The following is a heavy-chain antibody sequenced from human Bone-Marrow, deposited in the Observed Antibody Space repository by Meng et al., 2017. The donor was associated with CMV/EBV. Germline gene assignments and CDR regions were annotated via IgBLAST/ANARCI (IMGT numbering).Heavy chain of an antibody. CDR1: GFTFRSYA. CDR3: AGVVYDFWSAKYLGGAMDV. V-gene: IGHV3-23*01. J-gene: IGHJ6*02. Sequence: GGSLRLSCAASGFTFRSYAMSWVRQAPGKGLEWVSAISGSGGSTYYADSVKGRFTISRDNSKNTLYLQMNSLRAEDTAVYYCAGVVYDFWSAKYLGGAMDVCGQGTTVTVSS. D-gene: IGHD3-3*01. CDR2: ISGSGGST.